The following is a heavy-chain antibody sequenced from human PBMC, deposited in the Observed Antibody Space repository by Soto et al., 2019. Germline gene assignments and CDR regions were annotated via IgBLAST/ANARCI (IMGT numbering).Heavy chain of an antibody. D-gene: IGHD3-10*01. CDR2: ISDSAAGK. Sequence: PGGSLRLSCAAAGFSFESYAMTWVRQAPGKGLEWVSSISDSAAGKYYADSVKGRFTISRDNSKNTLYLQMNSLRADDTAVYYCAKYYGSGSFGPWGQGTLVTVSS. CDR1: GFSFESYA. CDR3: AKYYGSGSFGP. V-gene: IGHV3-23*01. J-gene: IGHJ5*02.